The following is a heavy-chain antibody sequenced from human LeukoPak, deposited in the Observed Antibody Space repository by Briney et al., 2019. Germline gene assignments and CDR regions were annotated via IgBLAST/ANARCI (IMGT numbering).Heavy chain of an antibody. CDR2: IISSSSTI. V-gene: IGHV3-48*01. CDR1: GFTFSSYS. D-gene: IGHD3-10*01. J-gene: IGHJ4*02. CDR3: ARDKIPSYYGSGSYVDY. Sequence: PGGSLRLSCAASGFTFSSYSMNWVRQAPGKGLEWVSYIISSSSTIYYADSAKGRFTISRDNAKNSLYLQMNSLRAEDTAVYYCARDKIPSYYGSGSYVDYWGQGTLVTVSS.